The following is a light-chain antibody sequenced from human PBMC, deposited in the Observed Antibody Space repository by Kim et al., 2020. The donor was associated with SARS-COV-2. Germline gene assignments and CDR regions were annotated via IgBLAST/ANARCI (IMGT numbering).Light chain of an antibody. CDR1: TNNVGSNA. Sequence: GQMVTISCSGGTNNVGSNAVSWYQQLPGTAPKLLIYRNDQRPSGVPDRFSGSKSGTSASLAISGLQAEDEADYYCAAYDDSLNGSVFGTGTKVTVL. CDR3: AAYDDSLNGSV. CDR2: RND. V-gene: IGLV1-44*01. J-gene: IGLJ1*01.